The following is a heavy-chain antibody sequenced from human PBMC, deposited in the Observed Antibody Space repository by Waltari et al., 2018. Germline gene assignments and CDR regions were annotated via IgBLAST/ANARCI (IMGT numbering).Heavy chain of an antibody. CDR2: IIAIFGKA. D-gene: IGHD3-3*01. Sequence: QVQLVQSGAEVKKPGSSVKVSCNASGGTFSSYAISWVRQATGQALEWMGGIIAIFGKANYAQKFQGSLTITADESTSTAYMELGSQRSEDTAVYYSARGDYDFWSGYPESDFSYYYYMDVWGKGTTVTVSS. CDR1: GGTFSSYA. J-gene: IGHJ6*03. CDR3: ARGDYDFWSGYPESDFSYYYYMDV. V-gene: IGHV1-69*12.